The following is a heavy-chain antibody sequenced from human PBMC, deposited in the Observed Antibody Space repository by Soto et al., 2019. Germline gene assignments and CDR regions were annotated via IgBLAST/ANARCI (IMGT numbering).Heavy chain of an antibody. Sequence: PVGSLRLSCAASGFTFSSYAMHWVRQAPGKGLEWVAVMSYDGSNKYYADSVKGRFTISRDNSKNTLYLQMNSLRAEDTAVYYCARDYVRGYNYLYYYGMDVWGQGTTVTVSS. CDR3: ARDYVRGYNYLYYYGMDV. V-gene: IGHV3-30-3*01. J-gene: IGHJ6*02. CDR2: MSYDGSNK. CDR1: GFTFSSYA. D-gene: IGHD3-16*01.